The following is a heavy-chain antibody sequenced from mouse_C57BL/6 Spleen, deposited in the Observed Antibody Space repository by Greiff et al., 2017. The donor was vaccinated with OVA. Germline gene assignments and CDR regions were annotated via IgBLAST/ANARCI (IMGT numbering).Heavy chain of an antibody. J-gene: IGHJ1*03. CDR2: IYPSDSET. Sequence: QVQLKQPGAELVRPGSSVKLSCKASGYTFTSYWMDWVKQRPGQGLEWIGNIYPSDSETHYNQKFKDKATLTVDKSSSTAYMQLSSLTSEDSAVYYCARSGDYGYWYFDVWGTGTTVTVSS. CDR3: ARSGDYGYWYFDV. CDR1: GYTFTSYW. D-gene: IGHD2-4*01. V-gene: IGHV1-61*01.